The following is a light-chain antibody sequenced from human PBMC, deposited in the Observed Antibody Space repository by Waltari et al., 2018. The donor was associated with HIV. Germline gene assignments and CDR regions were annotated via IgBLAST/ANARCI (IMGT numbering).Light chain of an antibody. CDR3: QQSYRIPRS. CDR2: AAS. CDR1: ESIGKY. Sequence: DIRMTQSPSSVSASVGDRVPITCRASESIGKYLNWYQQKPGKAPKLLIHAASTLEGGVPSRFSASGSGTDFSLTISGLQREDIATYYCQQSYRIPRSLGQGTKLEIK. J-gene: IGKJ2*04. V-gene: IGKV1-39*01.